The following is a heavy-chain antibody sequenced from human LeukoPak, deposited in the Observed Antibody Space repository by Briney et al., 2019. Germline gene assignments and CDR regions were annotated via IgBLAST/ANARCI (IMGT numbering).Heavy chain of an antibody. V-gene: IGHV1-2*02. CDR3: AREGFIVATPGVYYYYGMDV. CDR1: GYTFTGYY. J-gene: IGHJ6*02. Sequence: ASVKVSCKASGYTFTGYYMHWVRQAPGQGLEWMGWINPNSGGTNYAQKFQGRVTMTRDTSISTAYMELSRLRSDDTAVYYCAREGFIVATPGVYYYYGMDVWGQGTTVTVSS. CDR2: INPNSGGT. D-gene: IGHD5-12*01.